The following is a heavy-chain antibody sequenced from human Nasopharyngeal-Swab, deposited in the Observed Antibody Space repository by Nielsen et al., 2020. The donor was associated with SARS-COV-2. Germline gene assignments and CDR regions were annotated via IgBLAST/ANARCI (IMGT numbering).Heavy chain of an antibody. J-gene: IGHJ5*02. V-gene: IGHV3-23*01. CDR3: AEGLRNWFDP. CDR2: ISGSGGGT. CDR1: GFTFSSYA. Sequence: GESLKISCAASGFTFSSYAMSWVRQAPGKGLEWVSAISGSGGGTYYADSVKGRFTISRDNSKNTLYLQMNSLRAEDTAVYYCAEGLRNWFDPWGQGTLVTVSS.